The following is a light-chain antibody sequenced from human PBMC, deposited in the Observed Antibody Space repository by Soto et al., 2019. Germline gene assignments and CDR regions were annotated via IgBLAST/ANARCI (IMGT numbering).Light chain of an antibody. Sequence: QSALTQPASVSGSPGQSITISCTGTSSVVGAYDFVSWYQQHPDKAPKLMIYEVNNRPSGVSNRFSGSKSVNTATLTISGLQAEHVADYYCSSYTSSSTRVFGTGSKVTVL. CDR1: SSVVGAYDF. J-gene: IGLJ1*01. V-gene: IGLV2-14*03. CDR2: EVN. CDR3: SSYTSSSTRV.